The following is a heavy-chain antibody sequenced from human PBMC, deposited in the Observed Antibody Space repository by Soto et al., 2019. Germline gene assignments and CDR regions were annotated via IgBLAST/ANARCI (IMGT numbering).Heavy chain of an antibody. CDR2: TYSRSKWYN. J-gene: IGHJ5*02. V-gene: IGHV6-1*01. D-gene: IGHD5-12*01. Sequence: PSQTLSLTCAISGDSVSSNTASWNWIRQSPSRGLEWLGRTYSRSKWYNDYAVSVKSRIIINPDTSNNQFSLQLNSVTPEDTAVYFCAKGDNLGPKTGYAFDPWGQGSMVTVSS. CDR1: GDSVSSNTAS. CDR3: AKGDNLGPKTGYAFDP.